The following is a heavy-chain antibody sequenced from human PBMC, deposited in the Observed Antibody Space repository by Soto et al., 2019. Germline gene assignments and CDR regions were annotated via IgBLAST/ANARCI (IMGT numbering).Heavy chain of an antibody. CDR3: AREDIVLVPAANYYYYYGMDV. Sequence: GGALRLSCAASGFPLSSYSIHWVRQAPGKGLGWGAVISYDGSNKYYADSVKGRFTISRDNSKNTLHLQMNSLRAEDTAVYYCAREDIVLVPAANYYYYYGMDVWGQGTTLTVSS. D-gene: IGHD2-2*01. CDR1: GFPLSSYS. CDR2: ISYDGSNK. J-gene: IGHJ6*02. V-gene: IGHV3-30-3*01.